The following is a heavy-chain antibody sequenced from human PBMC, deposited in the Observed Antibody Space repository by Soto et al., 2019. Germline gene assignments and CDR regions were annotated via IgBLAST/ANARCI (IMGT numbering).Heavy chain of an antibody. CDR1: GFTFSSYG. V-gene: IGHV3-30*03. J-gene: IGHJ3*02. Sequence: GGSLRLSCAASGFTFSSYGMHWVRQAPGKWLEWVAVISYDGSNKYYADSVKGRFTISRDNSKNTLYLQMNSLRAEDTAVYYCVVWNLRDAFDIWGQGXMVTVSS. D-gene: IGHD1-1*01. CDR3: VVWNLRDAFDI. CDR2: ISYDGSNK.